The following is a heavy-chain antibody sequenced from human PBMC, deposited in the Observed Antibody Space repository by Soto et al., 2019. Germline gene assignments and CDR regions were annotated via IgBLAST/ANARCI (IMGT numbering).Heavy chain of an antibody. D-gene: IGHD6-25*01. V-gene: IGHV3-21*06. CDR2: ITSSSSFI. Sequence: EVQLVESGGGLVKPGGSLRLSCAASGFTFRRYSMDWVRQAPGKGLEWVSSITSSSSFIYYADSVQGRFTISRDNPKNSLYLQMSSLRAEDTAVYFCARSADSLYSFDYWGQGILVTVSS. CDR1: GFTFRRYS. CDR3: ARSADSLYSFDY. J-gene: IGHJ4*02.